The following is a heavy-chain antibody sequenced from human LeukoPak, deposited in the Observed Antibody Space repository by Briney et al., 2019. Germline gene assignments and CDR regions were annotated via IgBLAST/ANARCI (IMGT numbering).Heavy chain of an antibody. V-gene: IGHV3-23*01. CDR3: AKKRSGWLNDY. CDR2: ISASGGST. CDR1: GFTFSSYA. Sequence: GGSLRLSCAASGFTFSSYAMSWVRQAPGKGLEWVSAISASGGSTYYADSVKGRFTISRDNSKNTLYLQMHSLRAEHTAVYYCAKKRSGWLNDYGGQGTLVTVSS. D-gene: IGHD6-25*01. J-gene: IGHJ4*02.